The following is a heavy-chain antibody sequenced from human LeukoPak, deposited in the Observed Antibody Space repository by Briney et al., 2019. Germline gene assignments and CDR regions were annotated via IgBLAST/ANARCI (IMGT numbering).Heavy chain of an antibody. CDR1: GGSISSGDYY. J-gene: IGHJ3*02. D-gene: IGHD3-22*01. V-gene: IGHV4-30-4*01. CDR3: ARLSYYYDSSGYPTGAFDI. Sequence: SQTLSLTCTVSGGSISSGDYYWSWIRQPPGKGLEWIGYIYYSGSTNYNPSLKSRVTISVDTSRNQFSLKLSSVTAADTAVYYCARLSYYYDSSGYPTGAFDIWGQGTMVTVSS. CDR2: IYYSGST.